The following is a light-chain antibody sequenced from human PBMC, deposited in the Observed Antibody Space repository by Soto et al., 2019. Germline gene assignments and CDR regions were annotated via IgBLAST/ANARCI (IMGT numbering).Light chain of an antibody. CDR1: QSVLYNSNNKNY. J-gene: IGKJ2*01. CDR3: QQYHSSPQT. CDR2: WAS. V-gene: IGKV4-1*01. Sequence: DIVMTQSPDSLAVSLGERATINCKSSQSVLYNSNNKNYLAWYQQKPGQPPKLLIYWASTRESGVPDRFSGSGSGTDFTLTISSLQTEDVAVYYCQQYHSSPQTFGQGTKLEIK.